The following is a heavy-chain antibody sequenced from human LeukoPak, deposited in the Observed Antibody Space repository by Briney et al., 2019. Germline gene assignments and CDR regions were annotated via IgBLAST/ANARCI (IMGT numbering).Heavy chain of an antibody. J-gene: IGHJ4*02. D-gene: IGHD5-24*01. CDR2: IYHSGST. CDR1: GGSISSSNW. Sequence: SETLSPTCAVSGGSISSSNWWSWVRQPPGKGLEWIGEIYHSGSTNYNPSLKSRVAISVDKSKNQFSLKLSSVTAADTAVYYCARDLGDGYNRGYYFDYWGQGTLVTVSS. V-gene: IGHV4-4*02. CDR3: ARDLGDGYNRGYYFDY.